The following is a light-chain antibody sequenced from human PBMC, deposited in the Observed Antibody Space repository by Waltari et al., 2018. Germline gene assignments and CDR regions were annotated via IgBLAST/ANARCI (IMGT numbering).Light chain of an antibody. CDR3: QQYNSNPLT. J-gene: IGKJ4*01. Sequence: DIQMTQSPSTLSASLASIVTITCRASQSICNCLDWYQQKPGKAPKVLIYTTSKLQSGVPSRFSGSASGTEFTLTISSLQPDDFATYYCQQYNSNPLTFGGGTKVDIK. CDR1: QSICNC. V-gene: IGKV1-5*03. CDR2: TTS.